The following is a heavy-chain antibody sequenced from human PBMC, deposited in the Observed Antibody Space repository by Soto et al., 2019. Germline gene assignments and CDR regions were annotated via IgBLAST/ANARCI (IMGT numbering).Heavy chain of an antibody. V-gene: IGHV1-18*01. Sequence: AASGKVSCKASGYTFTIYGISWVRQAPGQGLEWMGWISAYNGNTNYAQKLQGRVTMTTDTSTSTAYMELRSLRSDDTAVYYCARTGTLATAGDTAMAKYYFDYWGQGTLVTVSS. J-gene: IGHJ4*02. CDR3: ARTGTLATAGDTAMAKYYFDY. D-gene: IGHD5-18*01. CDR2: ISAYNGNT. CDR1: GYTFTIYG.